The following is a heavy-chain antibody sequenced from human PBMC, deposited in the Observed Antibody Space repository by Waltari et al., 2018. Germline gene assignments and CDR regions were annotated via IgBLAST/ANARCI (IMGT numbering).Heavy chain of an antibody. V-gene: IGHV4-38-2*01. CDR2: IYHSGST. Sequence: QVQLQESGPGLVKPSETLSLTCAVPGYSISSRYYWGWIRQPPGTGLEWIGSIYHSGSTYYNPSLKSRVTISVDTSKNQFSLKLSSVTAADTAVYYCAILRSGWFDPWGQGTLVTVSS. D-gene: IGHD2-15*01. CDR1: GYSISSRYY. J-gene: IGHJ5*02. CDR3: AILRSGWFDP.